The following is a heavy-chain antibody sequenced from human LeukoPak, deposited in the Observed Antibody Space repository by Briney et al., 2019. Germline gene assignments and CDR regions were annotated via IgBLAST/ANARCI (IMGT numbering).Heavy chain of an antibody. D-gene: IGHD6-6*01. V-gene: IGHV4-31*03. CDR1: GGSISSGGYY. J-gene: IGHJ6*03. CDR2: IYYSGST. Sequence: PSETLSLTCTVSGGSISSGGYYWSWIRQHPGKGLEWIGYIYYSGSTYYNPSLKSRVTISVDTSKNQFSLKLSSVTAADTAVYYCARWGPPSIAEEPPYYYYYMDVWGKGTTVTVSS. CDR3: ARWGPPSIAEEPPYYYYYMDV.